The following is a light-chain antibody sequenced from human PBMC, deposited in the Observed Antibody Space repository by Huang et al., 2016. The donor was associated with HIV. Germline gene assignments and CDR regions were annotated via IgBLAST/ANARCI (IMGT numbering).Light chain of an antibody. Sequence: QLTQSPSSLSASVGDRVTITCRASQGISNTLDWYQQKPGKAAKRLIYDASSLQKGAASRCSGSGSGTDFTLTISSLQPEDCATYYCQQFNHYPLTFGGGTKVEIE. V-gene: IGKV1D-13*01. CDR2: DAS. J-gene: IGKJ4*01. CDR1: QGISNT. CDR3: QQFNHYPLT.